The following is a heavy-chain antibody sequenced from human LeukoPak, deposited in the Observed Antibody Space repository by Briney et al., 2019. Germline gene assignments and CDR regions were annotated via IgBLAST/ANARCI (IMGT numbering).Heavy chain of an antibody. Sequence: GASVKVSCKASGYTFTNYAIHWVRQAPGQRLEWMGWINAGSGNTKYSQTFQGRVTVTRDTSASTAYMELSSLRSEDTAVYYCARPESRGSGYYELDFDYWGQGTLVTVSS. CDR1: GYTFTNYA. CDR2: INAGSGNT. J-gene: IGHJ4*02. D-gene: IGHD3-22*01. CDR3: ARPESRGSGYYELDFDY. V-gene: IGHV1-3*01.